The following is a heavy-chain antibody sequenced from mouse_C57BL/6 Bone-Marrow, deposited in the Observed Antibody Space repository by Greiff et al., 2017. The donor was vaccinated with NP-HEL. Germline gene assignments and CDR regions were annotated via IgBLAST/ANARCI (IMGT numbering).Heavy chain of an antibody. Sequence: EVKLVESGGDLVKPGGSLKLSCAASGFTFSSYGMSWVRQTPDKRLEWVATISSGGSYTYYPDSVKGRFTISRDNAKNTLYLQMSSLKSEDTAMYYCARQDYYGSPFDYWGQGTTLTVSS. V-gene: IGHV5-6*02. CDR3: ARQDYYGSPFDY. CDR1: GFTFSSYG. CDR2: ISSGGSYT. J-gene: IGHJ2*01. D-gene: IGHD1-1*01.